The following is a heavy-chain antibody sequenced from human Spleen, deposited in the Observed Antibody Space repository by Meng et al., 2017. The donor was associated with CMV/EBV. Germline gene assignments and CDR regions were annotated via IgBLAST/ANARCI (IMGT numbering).Heavy chain of an antibody. CDR3: ARMRGSGSEDY. J-gene: IGHJ4*02. V-gene: IGHV4-31*03. Sequence: CTVSGVSINNPNYYCLWNRHQSGTCLEWLVYTYSTGAYYNPPLASRIFISLDSSNNRYSLTLRSVTAADTALYYCARMRGSGSEDYWGPGTLVTVSS. CDR2: TYSTGA. D-gene: IGHD3-10*01. CDR1: GVSINNPNYY.